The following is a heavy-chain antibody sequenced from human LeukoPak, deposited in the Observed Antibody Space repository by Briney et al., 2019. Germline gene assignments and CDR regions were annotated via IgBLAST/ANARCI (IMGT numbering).Heavy chain of an antibody. CDR1: GFTFSSYA. D-gene: IGHD6-19*01. J-gene: IGHJ4*02. CDR3: ANDLAVAGPGREY. V-gene: IGHV3-23*01. Sequence: GGSLRLSCAASGFTFSSYAMSWVRQAPGKGLEWVSAISGSGGSTYYADSVKGRFTISRDNSKNTLYLQVNSLRAEDTAVYYCANDLAVAGPGREYWGQGTLVTVSS. CDR2: ISGSGGST.